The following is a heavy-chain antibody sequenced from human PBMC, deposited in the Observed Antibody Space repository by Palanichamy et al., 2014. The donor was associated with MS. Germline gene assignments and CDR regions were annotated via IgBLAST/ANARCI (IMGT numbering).Heavy chain of an antibody. D-gene: IGHD2-2*01. CDR3: TTASDIVVLPT. CDR2: IRSKTDGGTT. V-gene: IGHV3-15*01. Sequence: EVQLVESGGGLVKPGGSLRLSCAASGFTFSNAWMSWVRQAPGKGLEWVGRIRSKTDGGTTDYAAPVEGRFTISRDDSKNTLYLQMNSLKTEDTAVYYCTTASDIVVLPTWGQGTLVTVSS. J-gene: IGHJ5*02. CDR1: GFTFSNAW.